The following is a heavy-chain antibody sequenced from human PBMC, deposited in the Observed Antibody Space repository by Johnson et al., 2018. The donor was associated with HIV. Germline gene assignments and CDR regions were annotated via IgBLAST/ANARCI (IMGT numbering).Heavy chain of an antibody. CDR2: VYSGGYT. J-gene: IGHJ3*02. CDR1: EFNVSSNY. CDR3: AKLPGGNSGFVDAFDI. Sequence: VQLVESGGGLVQPGGSLRLSCAASEFNVSSNYMNWVRQAPGRGLEWVSVVYSGGYTYYADSVKGRFTISRDNSKNTLYLQMNSLRAEDTAVYYCAKLPGGNSGFVDAFDIWGQGTMVTVSS. V-gene: IGHV3-66*04. D-gene: IGHD4-23*01.